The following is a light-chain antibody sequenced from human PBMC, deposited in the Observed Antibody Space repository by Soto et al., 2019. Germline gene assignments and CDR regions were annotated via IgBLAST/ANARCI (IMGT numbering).Light chain of an antibody. CDR3: GAWDSSLSAGV. CDR1: GSNIGKNY. CDR2: DND. V-gene: IGLV1-51*01. J-gene: IGLJ3*02. Sequence: QSVLTQPPSVSAAPGQKVTISCSGSGSNIGKNYVSWYQHLPGTAPKLLIYDNDERPSGIPDRFSGSKSGTSATLGITGLQSGDEADYYCGAWDSSLSAGVFGGGTKVTVL.